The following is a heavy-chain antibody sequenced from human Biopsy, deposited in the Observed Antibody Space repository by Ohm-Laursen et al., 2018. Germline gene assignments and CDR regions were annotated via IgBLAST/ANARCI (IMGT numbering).Heavy chain of an antibody. CDR2: IYLDGNT. CDR1: GFTVSTTY. J-gene: IGHJ4*02. V-gene: IGHV3-53*01. Sequence: SLRLSCAASGFTVSTTYMSWVRQAPGEGLEWVSIIYLDGNTYYTDSVKGRFTISRDNSKNALYLRMNSLRPADTAKYYCVRGRAYWGQGTLVTVSS. CDR3: VRGRAY.